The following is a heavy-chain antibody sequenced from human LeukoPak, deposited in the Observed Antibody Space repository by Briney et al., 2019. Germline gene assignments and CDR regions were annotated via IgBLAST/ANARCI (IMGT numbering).Heavy chain of an antibody. D-gene: IGHD2-21*02. CDR2: ISYDGATK. Sequence: GGTLRLSCAASGFTFSSYGIHWVRQAPGKGLEWVAFISYDGATKYYADSVEGRFTISRDNSKNTLYVQMNSLRAEDTAVYYCAKDERWRRSDFHGGFDYWGQGALVT. CDR1: GFTFSSYG. CDR3: AKDERWRRSDFHGGFDY. V-gene: IGHV3-30*18. J-gene: IGHJ4*02.